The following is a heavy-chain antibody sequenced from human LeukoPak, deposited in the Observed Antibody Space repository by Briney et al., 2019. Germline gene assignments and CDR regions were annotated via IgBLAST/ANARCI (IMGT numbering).Heavy chain of an antibody. CDR1: GYTFTSYG. J-gene: IGHJ4*02. D-gene: IGHD2-2*01. CDR3: AKRPDCSTTNCFRFEY. Sequence: SCKASGYTFTSYGISWVRQAPGQGLEWVSSISGDGGSTYYAESVKGRFTISRDNSKNTLYLQMNSLRAEDTAVYYCAKRPDCSTTNCFRFEYWGQGTLVTVSS. V-gene: IGHV3-23*01. CDR2: ISGDGGST.